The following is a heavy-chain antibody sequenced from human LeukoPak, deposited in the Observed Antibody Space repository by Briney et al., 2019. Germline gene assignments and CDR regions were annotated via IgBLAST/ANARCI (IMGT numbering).Heavy chain of an antibody. J-gene: IGHJ4*02. CDR2: FDPEDGET. Sequence: EASVKVSCKASGGTFSSYAISWVRQAPGKGLEWMGGFDPEDGETIYAQKFQGRVTMTEDTSTDTAYMELNSLRSEDTAVYYCATDLHRIVGATLLDYWGQGTLVTVSS. CDR1: GGTFSSYA. D-gene: IGHD1-26*01. V-gene: IGHV1-24*01. CDR3: ATDLHRIVGATLLDY.